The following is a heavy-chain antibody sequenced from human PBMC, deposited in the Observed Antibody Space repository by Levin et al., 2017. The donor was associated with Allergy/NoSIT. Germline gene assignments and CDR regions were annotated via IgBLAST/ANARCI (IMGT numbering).Heavy chain of an antibody. CDR1: GFSFSDYY. J-gene: IGHJ4*02. V-gene: IGHV3-11*01. CDR2: ISTDGATI. CDR3: ATATSWRFDY. Sequence: GESLKISCAASGFSFSDYYMGWIRQAPGKGLEWVSYISTDGATIHYADSVKGRFTISRDNAKNLLYLQMNTLRAEDTAVYYCATATSWRFDYWGQGTLVTVSS. D-gene: IGHD5-12*01.